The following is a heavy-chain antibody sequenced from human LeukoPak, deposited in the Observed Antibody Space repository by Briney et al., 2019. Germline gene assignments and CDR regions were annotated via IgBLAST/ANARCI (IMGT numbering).Heavy chain of an antibody. CDR1: GGSISSSSYY. D-gene: IGHD2-21*01. J-gene: IGHJ4*02. CDR2: IYYSGST. Sequence: SETLSLTCTVSGGSISSSSYYWGWIRQPPGKGLEGIGSIYYSGSTYYNPSLKSRVTISVDTSKNQFSLKLSSVTAADTAVYYCARGNSDRFPPYMDYWGQGILVIVSS. V-gene: IGHV4-39*07. CDR3: ARGNSDRFPPYMDY.